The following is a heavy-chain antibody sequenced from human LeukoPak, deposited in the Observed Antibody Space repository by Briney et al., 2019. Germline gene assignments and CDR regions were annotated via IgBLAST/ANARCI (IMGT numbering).Heavy chain of an antibody. CDR3: ARNPSGWYPYYFDY. CDR1: GFSLSTSGMC. J-gene: IGHJ4*02. D-gene: IGHD6-19*01. Sequence: SGPTLVKATQTLTLTCTFSGFSLSTSGMCVSWIRQPPGKALEWLALIDWDDDKYFSTSLKTRLTISKDTSKNQVVLTMTNMDPVDTATYYCARNPSGWYPYYFDYWGQGTLVTVSS. CDR2: IDWDDDK. V-gene: IGHV2-70*01.